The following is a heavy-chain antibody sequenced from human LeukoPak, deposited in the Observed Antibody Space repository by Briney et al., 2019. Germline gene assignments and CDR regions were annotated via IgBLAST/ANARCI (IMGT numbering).Heavy chain of an antibody. CDR3: AREVAGYSSGWFRFDP. Sequence: PSEALSLTCTVSGYSISSGYYWGWIRQPPGKGLEWIGSIYHTGSTYYNPSLKSRVTISVDTSKNQFSLKLSSVTAADTAVYYCAREVAGYSSGWFRFDPWGQGTLVTVSS. CDR1: GYSISSGYY. J-gene: IGHJ5*02. CDR2: IYHTGST. D-gene: IGHD6-19*01. V-gene: IGHV4-38-2*02.